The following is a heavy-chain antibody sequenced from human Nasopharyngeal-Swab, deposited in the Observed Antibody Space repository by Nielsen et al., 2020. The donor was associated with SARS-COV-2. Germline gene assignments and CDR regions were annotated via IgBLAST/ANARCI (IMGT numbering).Heavy chain of an antibody. V-gene: IGHV4-59*01. CDR3: ARSKAAHNWFDP. CDR2: IYYSGST. J-gene: IGHJ5*02. D-gene: IGHD6-6*01. CDR1: GGSISSYY. Sequence: ESLKISCTVSGGSISSYYWSWIRQPPGKGLEWIGYIYYSGSTNYNPSLKSRVTISVDTTKNQFSLKLGSVTAADTAVYYCARSKAAHNWFDPWGQGTLVTVSS.